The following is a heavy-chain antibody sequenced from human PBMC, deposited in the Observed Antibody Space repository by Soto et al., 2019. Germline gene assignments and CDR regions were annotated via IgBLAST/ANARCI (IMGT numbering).Heavy chain of an antibody. CDR1: GFTFSSYA. Sequence: PGGSLRLSCAASGFTFSSYAMGWVRQSPGGGLEWVSAISGSGGNTYYPDSVKGRFTISRDNSESTLYLQMNSLRAEDTALYYCAKVSNSGSYFYFDYWGLGTLVTVSS. CDR2: ISGSGGNT. V-gene: IGHV3-23*01. CDR3: AKVSNSGSYFYFDY. J-gene: IGHJ4*02. D-gene: IGHD1-26*01.